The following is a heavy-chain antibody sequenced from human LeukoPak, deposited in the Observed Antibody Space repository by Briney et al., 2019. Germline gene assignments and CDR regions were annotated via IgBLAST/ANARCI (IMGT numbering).Heavy chain of an antibody. V-gene: IGHV4-38-2*02. CDR2: IYYSGST. J-gene: IGHJ4*02. Sequence: SETLSLTCTVSGYSISSGYYWGWIRQPPGKGLEWIGSIYYSGSTYYNPSLKSRVTISVDTSKNQSSLKLSSVTAADTAVYYCATLPPRYSSSWYFDYWGQGTLVTVSS. CDR3: ATLPPRYSSSWYFDY. CDR1: GYSISSGYY. D-gene: IGHD6-13*01.